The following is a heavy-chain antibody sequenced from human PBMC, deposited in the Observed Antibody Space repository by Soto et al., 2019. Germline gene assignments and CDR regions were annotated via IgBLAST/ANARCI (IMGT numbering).Heavy chain of an antibody. D-gene: IGHD6-13*01. V-gene: IGHV4-34*01. CDR1: GGSFSGYY. Sequence: SETLSLTCAVYGGSFSGYYWSWIRQPPGKGLEWIGEINHSGSTNYNPSLKSRVTISVDTSKNQFSLKLSSVTAADTAVYYCARGRGRRAAAGFXYYYGMDVWGQGTTVT. J-gene: IGHJ6*02. CDR2: INHSGST. CDR3: ARGRGRRAAAGFXYYYGMDV.